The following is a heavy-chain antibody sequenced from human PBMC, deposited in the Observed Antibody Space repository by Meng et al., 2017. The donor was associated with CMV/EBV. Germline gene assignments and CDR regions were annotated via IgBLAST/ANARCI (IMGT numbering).Heavy chain of an antibody. Sequence: GGSLRLSCAASGFTFSSDAMHWVRQAPGKGLEWVAVISYDGSNKYYEDSVKGRFTISRDNYKDTLYLQMNSLRAEDTAVYYCARDRLYCGSTSWYIRGEYFQNWGQGTLVTVSS. CDR3: ARDRLYCGSTSWYIRGEYFQN. J-gene: IGHJ1*01. V-gene: IGHV3-30*04. CDR1: GFTFSSDA. D-gene: IGHD2-2*02. CDR2: ISYDGSNK.